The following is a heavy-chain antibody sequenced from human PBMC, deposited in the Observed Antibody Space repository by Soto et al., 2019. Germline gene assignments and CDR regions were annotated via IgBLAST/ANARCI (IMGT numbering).Heavy chain of an antibody. CDR2: IIPIFGTA. CDR1: GGTFSSYA. CDR3: ARETAAGVWYGLNWFDP. Sequence: QVQLVQSGAEVKKPGSSVKVSCKASGGTFSSYAISWVRQAPGQGLEWMGGIIPIFGTANYAQKFQGRVTITADESTSTAYMELSSLRSEDTAVYYCARETAAGVWYGLNWFDPWGQGTLVTVSS. V-gene: IGHV1-69*01. D-gene: IGHD6-19*01. J-gene: IGHJ5*02.